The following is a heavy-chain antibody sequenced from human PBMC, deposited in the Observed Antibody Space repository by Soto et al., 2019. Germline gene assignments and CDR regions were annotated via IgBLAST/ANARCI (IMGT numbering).Heavy chain of an antibody. Sequence: PSETLSLTCTVSGGSISSGGYYWSWIRQHPGKGLEWIGYIYYSGSTYYNPSLKSRVTISVDTSKNQFSLKLSSVTAADTAVYYCAREPAGYGDYHPYTYYYYMDVWGKGTTVTVSS. J-gene: IGHJ6*03. CDR2: IYYSGST. CDR3: AREPAGYGDYHPYTYYYYMDV. V-gene: IGHV4-31*03. CDR1: GGSISSGGYY. D-gene: IGHD4-17*01.